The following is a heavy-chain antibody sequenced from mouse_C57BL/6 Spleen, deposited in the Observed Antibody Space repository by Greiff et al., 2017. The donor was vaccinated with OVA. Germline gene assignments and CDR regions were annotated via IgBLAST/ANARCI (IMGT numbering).Heavy chain of an antibody. CDR3: ARGIYYGSSSYWYFDV. D-gene: IGHD1-1*01. V-gene: IGHV1-82*01. CDR1: GYAFSSSW. J-gene: IGHJ1*03. CDR2: IYPGDGDT. Sequence: VKLLESGPELVKPGASVKISCKASGYAFSSSWMNWVKQRPGKGLEWIGRIYPGDGDTNYNGKFKGKATLTADKSSSTAYMQLSSLTSEDSAVYFCARGIYYGSSSYWYFDVWGTGTTVTVSS.